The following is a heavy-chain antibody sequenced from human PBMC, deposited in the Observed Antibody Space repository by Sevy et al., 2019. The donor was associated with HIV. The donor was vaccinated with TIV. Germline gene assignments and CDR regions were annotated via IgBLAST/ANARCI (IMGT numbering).Heavy chain of an antibody. CDR1: GFTFATYW. CDR2: IKQDGTDK. CDR3: ARDFRSGSYSIDAFDI. J-gene: IGHJ3*02. V-gene: IGHV3-7*03. D-gene: IGHD1-26*01. Sequence: GGSLRLSCAASGFTFATYWMTWVRQAPGKGLEWVAYIKQDGTDKYYVDSVRGRFAISRDNAKNSLYLQMNSLRAEDTAVYYCARDFRSGSYSIDAFDIWGQGTKVTVSS.